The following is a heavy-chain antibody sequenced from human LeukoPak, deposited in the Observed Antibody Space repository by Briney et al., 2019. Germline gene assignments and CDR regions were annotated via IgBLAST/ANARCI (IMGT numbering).Heavy chain of an antibody. CDR1: GDSVSSDSAA. CDR3: ARKGTVTTPFDY. D-gene: IGHD4-11*01. J-gene: IGHJ4*02. CDR2: TYYRSKWFS. V-gene: IGHV6-1*01. Sequence: SQTLSLTCAISGDSVSSDSAAWNWIRQSPSRGLEWLGRTYYRSKWFSDYALSVKSRITINADTSKNQFSLRLNSVTPEDTAVYYCARKGTVTTPFDYWGQGILVTVSS.